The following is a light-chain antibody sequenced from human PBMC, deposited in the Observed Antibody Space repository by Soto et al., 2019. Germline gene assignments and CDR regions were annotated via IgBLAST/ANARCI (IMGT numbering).Light chain of an antibody. CDR3: HQRQSWPRT. Sequence: EIVLTQSPATLSSFPGDRVTLSCRASHYINTRLAWYQHRPGQAPRLLIYQTSIRAAGIPASFSASGSGTDFTLTISDVQPEDFALYYCHQRQSWPRTFGQGTKVDIK. CDR1: HYINTR. V-gene: IGKV3-11*01. J-gene: IGKJ1*01. CDR2: QTS.